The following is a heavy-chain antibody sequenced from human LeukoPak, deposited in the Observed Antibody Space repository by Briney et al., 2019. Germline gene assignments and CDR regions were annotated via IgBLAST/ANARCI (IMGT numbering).Heavy chain of an antibody. Sequence: TSETLSLACNVSGGSITTSPYYWGWIPQPPGKGLHWIARIYSSGYTYYNPSLKSRGTISVDTSKNQFSLKLTSVTAADTAVYYCAGSDLTQDYWDYWGQGTLVKVSS. V-gene: IGHV4-39*07. CDR1: GGSITTSPYY. CDR2: IYSSGYT. D-gene: IGHD2-15*01. CDR3: AGSDLTQDYWDY. J-gene: IGHJ4*02.